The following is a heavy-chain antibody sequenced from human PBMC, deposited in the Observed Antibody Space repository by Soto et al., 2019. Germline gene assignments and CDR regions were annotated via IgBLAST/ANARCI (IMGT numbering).Heavy chain of an antibody. Sequence: GGSLRLSCAASGFTFSSYAMSWVRQAPGKGLEWVSAISGSGGSTYYADSVKGRFTISRDNSKNTLYLQMNSLRAEDTAVYYCAKGGSHSGTRRNWFDPWGQGTLVTVSS. J-gene: IGHJ5*02. D-gene: IGHD2-2*01. V-gene: IGHV3-23*01. CDR2: ISGSGGST. CDR3: AKGGSHSGTRRNWFDP. CDR1: GFTFSSYA.